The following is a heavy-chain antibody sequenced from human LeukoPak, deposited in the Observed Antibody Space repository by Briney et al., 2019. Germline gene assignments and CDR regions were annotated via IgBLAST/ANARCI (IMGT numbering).Heavy chain of an antibody. CDR2: IHTSGST. J-gene: IGHJ4*02. CDR1: GASISGYY. V-gene: IGHV4-4*07. CDR3: ARDGGSGWYRY. D-gene: IGHD6-19*01. Sequence: SSETLSLTCSVSGASISGYYWNWIRQPDGKGLEWIGRIHTSGSTNYNPSLKSRLTVSVDTSKNQFSLKLSSVTAADTAVYYCARDGGSGWYRYWGQGTLVTVSS.